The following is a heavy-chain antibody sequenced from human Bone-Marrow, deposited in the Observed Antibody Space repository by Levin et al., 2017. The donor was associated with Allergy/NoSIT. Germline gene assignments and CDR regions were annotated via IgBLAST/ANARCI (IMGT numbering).Heavy chain of an antibody. CDR3: ARHENLALRRAALHI. J-gene: IGHJ3*02. CDR1: GYTFTSYW. D-gene: IGHD3-3*02. CDR2: IYPSDSDT. Sequence: GESLKISCKGSGYTFTSYWIAWVRQMPGKGLEWMGIIYPSDSDTRYSPSFQGQVTISVDKSVSTAYLQWSSLKASDTAIYYCARHENLALRRAALHIWGQGTMVTVSS. V-gene: IGHV5-51*01.